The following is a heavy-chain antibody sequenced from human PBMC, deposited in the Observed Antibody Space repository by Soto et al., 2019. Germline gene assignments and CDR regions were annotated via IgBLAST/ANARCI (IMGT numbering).Heavy chain of an antibody. J-gene: IGHJ6*02. Sequence: PGGSLRLSCAASGFTFSSYGIHFFRHSPGKGLEWVAVISYDGSNKYYADSVKGRFTISRDNSKNTLYLQMNSLRAEDTAVYYCAKDRYGDKRRYYYYGMDVWGQGTTVTVSS. D-gene: IGHD4-17*01. CDR1: GFTFSSYG. V-gene: IGHV3-30*18. CDR2: ISYDGSNK. CDR3: AKDRYGDKRRYYYYGMDV.